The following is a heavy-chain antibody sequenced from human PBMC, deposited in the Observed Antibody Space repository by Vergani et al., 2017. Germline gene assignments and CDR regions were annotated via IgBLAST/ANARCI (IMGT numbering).Heavy chain of an antibody. CDR3: ARAPVTKYYYYYYMDV. Sequence: QVQLVQSGSELKKPGASVKVSCKASGYTFTSYAMNWVRQAPGQGLEWMGWINTNPGNPTYSQGLTGRFVFSLDNSVSTAYLQISSLNAEDTAVYYCARAPVTKYYYYYYMDVWGKGTTVTVSS. V-gene: IGHV7-4-1*02. D-gene: IGHD4-11*01. J-gene: IGHJ6*03. CDR1: GYTFTSYA. CDR2: INTNPGNP.